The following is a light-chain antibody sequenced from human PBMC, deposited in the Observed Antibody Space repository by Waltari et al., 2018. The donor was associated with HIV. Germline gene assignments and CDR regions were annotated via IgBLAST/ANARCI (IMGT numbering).Light chain of an antibody. V-gene: IGLV2-14*01. CDR3: SSCTTRASVV. J-gene: IGLJ2*01. Sequence: QSALTPPASVSGSPGQSITLSCPGPTNDIRTYHFVSWYQRSPAGAPTLIIFEVNSRPSGMSDRSAGSKSGDTASLTISGLQAEDEAVYFCSSCTTRASVVFGGGTKLTVL. CDR2: EVN. CDR1: TNDIRTYHF.